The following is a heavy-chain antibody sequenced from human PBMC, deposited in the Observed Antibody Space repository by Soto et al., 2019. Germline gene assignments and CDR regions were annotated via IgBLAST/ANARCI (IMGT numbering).Heavy chain of an antibody. CDR3: AKYRLLLSYSKRHLDAFYFDF. V-gene: IGHV3-23*01. CDR2: ITESGGTT. J-gene: IGHJ4*02. Sequence: EVQLLESGGALVQPGGSLRLSCAASGFTFSSYAMSWVRQAPGKGLEWVSGITESGGTTYNRDSVKGRFTVSRDNSKNTLYMQMSSLRAEDTAVQCCAKYRLLLSYSKRHLDAFYFDFWGQGTLVTVFS. CDR1: GFTFSSYA. D-gene: IGHD2-15*01.